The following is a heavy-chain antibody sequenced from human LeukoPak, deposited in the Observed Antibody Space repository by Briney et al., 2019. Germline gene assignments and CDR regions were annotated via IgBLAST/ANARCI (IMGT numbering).Heavy chain of an antibody. CDR3: VKDTYSSTWSTDV. Sequence: GESLRLSCSASEFTFSRFAMHWVRQAPGKGLEYISSINRNGGSTYYADSVKGRFTISRDNSKNTLYLHMSSLRAEDTAVYYCVKDTYSSTWSTDVWGQGTTVTVSS. CDR2: INRNGGST. J-gene: IGHJ6*02. D-gene: IGHD6-13*01. CDR1: EFTFSRFA. V-gene: IGHV3-64D*09.